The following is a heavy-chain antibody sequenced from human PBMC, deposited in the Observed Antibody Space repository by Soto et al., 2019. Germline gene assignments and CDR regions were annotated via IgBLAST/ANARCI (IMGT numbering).Heavy chain of an antibody. J-gene: IGHJ4*02. CDR1: GFSFSDSA. V-gene: IGHV3-73*01. CDR2: IRSKPNNYAT. Sequence: GGSLRLSFEVSGFSFSDSAMHWVRQASGKGLQWVGRIRSKPNNYATAYDESVKGRFIISRDDSKNTAYLQMNSLKIEDTAIYYCTRHAVDYWGQGT. D-gene: IGHD6-19*01. CDR3: TRHAVDY.